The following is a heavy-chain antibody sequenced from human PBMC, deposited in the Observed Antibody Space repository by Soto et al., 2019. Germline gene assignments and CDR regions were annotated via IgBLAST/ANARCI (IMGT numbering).Heavy chain of an antibody. V-gene: IGHV5-51*03. Sequence: EVQLVQSGAEVKKPGESLKISCKGSGYTFTSYWIAWVRQMPGKGLEWMGLIYPGDSDTRYSPSFEGQVTISADKSITPAYLQGGSLKASDTAIYYFARLGGLSNWFDPWGQGTLVTVSS. J-gene: IGHJ5*02. CDR2: IYPGDSDT. CDR1: GYTFTSYW. CDR3: ARLGGLSNWFDP. D-gene: IGHD3-10*01.